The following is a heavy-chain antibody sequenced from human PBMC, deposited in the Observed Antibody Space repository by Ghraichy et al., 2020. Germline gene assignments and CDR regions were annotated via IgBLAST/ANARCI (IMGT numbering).Heavy chain of an antibody. CDR1: DGSINSYF. CDR3: ARSFSSDYNTNWFDP. Sequence: SETLSLTCTVSDGSINSYFWSWIRQPPGKGLEWIGYVHRSGSTNYNPSLKSRVTISVDTSKTQFSLRLSSVTAADTAVYYCARSFSSDYNTNWFDPWGQGTLVTVAS. J-gene: IGHJ5*02. V-gene: IGHV4-59*01. D-gene: IGHD4-11*01. CDR2: VHRSGST.